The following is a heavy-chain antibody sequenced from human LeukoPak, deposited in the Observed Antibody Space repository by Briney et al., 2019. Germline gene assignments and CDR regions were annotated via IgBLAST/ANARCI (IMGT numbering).Heavy chain of an antibody. J-gene: IGHJ6*02. D-gene: IGHD4-17*01. CDR1: GYTFTGYY. CDR3: ARDQSTTVTSYYYYGMDV. CDR2: ISPNNGGA. Sequence: VASVKVSCKASGYTFTGYYMHWVRQAPGQGLEWMGWISPNNGGANFAQKFQGRVTMTRDTSISTAYMELSSLTSDDTAVYYCARDQSTTVTSYYYYGMDVWGQGTTVTVSS. V-gene: IGHV1-2*02.